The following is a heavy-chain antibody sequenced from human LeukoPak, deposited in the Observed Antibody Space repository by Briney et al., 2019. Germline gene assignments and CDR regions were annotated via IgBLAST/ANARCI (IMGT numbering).Heavy chain of an antibody. CDR3: ARVGSAENRWLQLGYYFYMDV. J-gene: IGHJ6*03. CDR1: GYTFTGYY. Sequence: ASVKVSCKASGYTFTGYYMHWVRQAPGQGLEWMGWINPNSGDTTYAQKFQGRVTMTRATSISTTYMELSSLRSDDTAVYYCARVGSAENRWLQLGYYFYMDVWGKGTTVTISS. V-gene: IGHV1-2*02. D-gene: IGHD5-24*01. CDR2: INPNSGDT.